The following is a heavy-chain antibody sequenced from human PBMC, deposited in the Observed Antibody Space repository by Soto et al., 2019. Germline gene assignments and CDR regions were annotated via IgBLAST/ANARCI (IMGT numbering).Heavy chain of an antibody. D-gene: IGHD2-21*02. Sequence: QVQLVESGGGVVQPGRSLRLSCAASGFTFSSYGMHWVRQAPGKGLEWVAVISYDGSNKYYADSVKGRFTISRDNSKNTLYLQMNSLRAEDTAVYYCAKDLDRWVVVTAILYYWGQGTLVTVSS. CDR3: AKDLDRWVVVTAILYY. V-gene: IGHV3-30*18. J-gene: IGHJ4*02. CDR2: ISYDGSNK. CDR1: GFTFSSYG.